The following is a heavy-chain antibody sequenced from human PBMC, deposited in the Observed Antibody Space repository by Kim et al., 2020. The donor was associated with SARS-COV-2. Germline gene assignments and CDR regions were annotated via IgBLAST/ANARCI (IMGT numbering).Heavy chain of an antibody. CDR1: GFTFSSYA. D-gene: IGHD1-26*01. J-gene: IGHJ4*02. V-gene: IGHV3-30-3*01. CDR2: ISYDGSNK. Sequence: GGSLRLSCAASGFTFSSYAMHWVRQAPGKGLEWVAVISYDGSNKYYADSVKGRFTISRDNSKNTLYLQMNSLRAEDTAVYYCVGATTVDYWGQGTLVTVSS. CDR3: VGATTVDY.